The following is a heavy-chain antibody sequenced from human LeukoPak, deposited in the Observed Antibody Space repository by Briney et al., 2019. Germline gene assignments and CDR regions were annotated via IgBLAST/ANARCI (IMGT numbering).Heavy chain of an antibody. CDR2: IRSKGHGGTT. D-gene: IGHD3-22*01. CDR3: TLTMIVVARSHFDY. CDR1: GFTFGEYG. J-gene: IGHJ4*02. V-gene: IGHV3-49*03. Sequence: TGGSLRLSCPASGFTFGEYGMSWIRQAPGKGLEWIGFIRSKGHGGTTEYAASVKGRFTISRDDSKSIAYLQLNSLKTEDTAVYYCTLTMIVVARSHFDYWGQGTLVTVSS.